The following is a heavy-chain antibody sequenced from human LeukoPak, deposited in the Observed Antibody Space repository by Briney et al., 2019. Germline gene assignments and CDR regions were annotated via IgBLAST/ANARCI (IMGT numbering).Heavy chain of an antibody. J-gene: IGHJ5*02. CDR2: ISSSSSTI. CDR3: AREGNIVVVPSPYDNWFDP. Sequence: GGSLRLSCAASGFTSSSYSMNWVRQAPGKGLEWVSYISSSSSTIYYADSVKGRFTISRDNAKNSLYLQMNSLRAEDTAVYYCAREGNIVVVPSPYDNWFDPWGQGTLVTVSS. D-gene: IGHD2-2*01. V-gene: IGHV3-48*04. CDR1: GFTSSSYS.